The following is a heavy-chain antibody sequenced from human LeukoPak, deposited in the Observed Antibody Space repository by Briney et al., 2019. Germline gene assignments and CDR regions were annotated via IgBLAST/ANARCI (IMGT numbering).Heavy chain of an antibody. Sequence: GGSLRLSCAASGFTLSTYAMSWVRQAPGKGLEWVSAISGSGGSTYYADSVKGRFTISRDNSKNTLYLQMNSLRAEDTAVYYCAKGYSYGYYYYYMDVWGKGTTVTISS. V-gene: IGHV3-23*01. CDR2: ISGSGGST. J-gene: IGHJ6*03. CDR3: AKGYSYGYYYYYMDV. D-gene: IGHD5-18*01. CDR1: GFTLSTYA.